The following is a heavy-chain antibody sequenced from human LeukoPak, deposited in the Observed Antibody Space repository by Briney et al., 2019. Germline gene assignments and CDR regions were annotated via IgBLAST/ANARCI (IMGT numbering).Heavy chain of an antibody. V-gene: IGHV3-23*01. D-gene: IGHD4-17*01. CDR1: GFTFRTFA. CDR2: ISAGGGNT. CDR3: AKGHSDYGTGFDC. Sequence: GGSETLLRAASGFTFRTFAMSWVRQAPGKGLECVSVISAGGGNTYYADSVKGRFTISRDNSKTTLYLQMTSLRAEDTAVYYCAKGHSDYGTGFDCWGESPGHRL. J-gene: IGHJ4*02.